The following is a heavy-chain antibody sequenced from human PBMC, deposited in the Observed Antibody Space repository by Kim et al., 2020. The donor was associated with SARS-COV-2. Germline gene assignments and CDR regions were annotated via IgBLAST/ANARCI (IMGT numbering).Heavy chain of an antibody. CDR3: ARVDYRGWFDS. D-gene: IGHD4-17*01. Sequence: TTTYNPDPNSRVTISLDTSKNHCSLKLTSLAAADTAMYYCARVDYRGWFDSWGRGTLVTVSS. CDR2: TT. J-gene: IGHJ5*01. V-gene: IGHV4-61*03.